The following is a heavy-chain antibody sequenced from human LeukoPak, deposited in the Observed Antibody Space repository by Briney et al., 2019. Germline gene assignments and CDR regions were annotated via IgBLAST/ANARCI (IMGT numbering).Heavy chain of an antibody. Sequence: GASLQISCQGSGYTFSSFWIAWVRQLPGKGLEWMGILNPGDSETRYSPSFQGQVTFSADKSTNVAYLQWSRLKPSDTAIYFCARRMVRGVPLDCFDYWGQGTLVSVSS. CDR3: ARRMVRGVPLDCFDY. CDR2: LNPGDSET. D-gene: IGHD3-10*01. CDR1: GYTFSSFW. J-gene: IGHJ4*02. V-gene: IGHV5-51*01.